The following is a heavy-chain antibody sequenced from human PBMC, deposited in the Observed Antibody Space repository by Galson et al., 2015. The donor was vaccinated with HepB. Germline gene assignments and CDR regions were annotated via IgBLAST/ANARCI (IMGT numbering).Heavy chain of an antibody. V-gene: IGHV3-30*18. CDR2: ISYDGNTR. CDR3: AKDSAEWEPRYCFDS. D-gene: IGHD1-26*01. Sequence: SLRLSCAASEFTFSRYAMHWVRQAPGKGLEWVGLISYDGNTRYYADSLKGRFTISRDISKNTIHLQMNSLRTEDTALYYCAKDSAEWEPRYCFDSWGQGTLVTVSS. CDR1: EFTFSRYA. J-gene: IGHJ4*02.